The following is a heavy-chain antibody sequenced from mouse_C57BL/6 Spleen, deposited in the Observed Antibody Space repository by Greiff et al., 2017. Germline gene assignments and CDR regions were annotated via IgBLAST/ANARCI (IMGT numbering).Heavy chain of an antibody. CDR2: IYPSDSET. D-gene: IGHD1-1*01. V-gene: IGHV1-61*01. J-gene: IGHJ2*01. Sequence: VQLQQPGAELVRPGSSVKLSCKASGYTFTGYWMDWVKQRPGQGLEWIGNIYPSDSETHYNQKFKDKATLTVDKSSSTASMQLSSLTSEDSAVYYCAFITTVVAEGFDYWGQGTTLTVSS. CDR3: AFITTVVAEGFDY. CDR1: GYTFTGYW.